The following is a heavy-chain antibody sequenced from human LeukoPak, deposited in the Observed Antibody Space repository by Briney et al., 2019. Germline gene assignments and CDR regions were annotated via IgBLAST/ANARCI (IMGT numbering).Heavy chain of an antibody. CDR2: INPNSGVT. V-gene: IGHV1-2*02. J-gene: IGHJ5*02. Sequence: GESLKISCKGSGYTFTGYYMHWVRQAPGQGLEWMGWINPNSGVTHYAQKFQGRVTMTSDTSISTAYMELSRLRSDDTAVYYCARDGIYGSGSYYEISWFDPWGQGTLVTVSS. CDR3: ARDGIYGSGSYYEISWFDP. D-gene: IGHD3-10*01. CDR1: GYTFTGYY.